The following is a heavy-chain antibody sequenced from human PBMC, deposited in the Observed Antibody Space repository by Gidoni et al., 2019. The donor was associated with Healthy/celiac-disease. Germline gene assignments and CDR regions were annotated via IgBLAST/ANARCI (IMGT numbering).Heavy chain of an antibody. CDR1: GLPFRRYA. CDR3: ARDSDIAAADTWYNWFDP. V-gene: IGHV3-30-3*01. CDR2: ISYDGSNK. Sequence: QVQLVEPGGGVVQPGRSLRLSCAASGLPFRRYAMHWVRQAPGKGLEWVAVISYDGSNKYYADSVKGRFTISRDNSKNTLYLQMNSLRAEDTAVYYCARDSDIAAADTWYNWFDPWGQGTLVTVSS. D-gene: IGHD6-13*01. J-gene: IGHJ5*02.